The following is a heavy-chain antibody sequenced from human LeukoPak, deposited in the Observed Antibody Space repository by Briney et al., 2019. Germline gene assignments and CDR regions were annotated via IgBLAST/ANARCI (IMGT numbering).Heavy chain of an antibody. CDR1: GDSVSSNSAA. D-gene: IGHD5-18*01. CDR3: ARDLSGGTAMVEDQFDY. CDR2: TYYRSKWYN. Sequence: SQTLSLTCAISGDSVSSNSAAWTWIGQSPSRGLEWLGRTYYRSKWYNDYAVSVKSRITINPDTSENQFSLQLNSVTPEDTAVYYCARDLSGGTAMVEDQFDYWGQGTLVTVSS. V-gene: IGHV6-1*01. J-gene: IGHJ4*02.